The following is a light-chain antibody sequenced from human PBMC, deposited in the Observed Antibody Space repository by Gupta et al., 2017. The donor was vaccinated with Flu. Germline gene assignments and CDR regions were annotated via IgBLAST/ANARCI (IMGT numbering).Light chain of an antibody. CDR2: EVS. Sequence: QSALTPPASVSGAPGQSIPISCTGTSSDVGCYKYVSWYQQPPGKAPKLIIYEVSNRPSGVSNRFSGSKAGNTASLTTSVLHAEDDAYYYCSSYTSSSTVVFGGGTKLTVL. V-gene: IGLV2-14*01. CDR3: SSYTSSSTVV. J-gene: IGLJ2*01. CDR1: SSDVGCYKY.